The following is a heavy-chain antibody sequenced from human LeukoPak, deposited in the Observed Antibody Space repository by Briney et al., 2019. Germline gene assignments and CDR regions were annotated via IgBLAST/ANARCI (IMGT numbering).Heavy chain of an antibody. D-gene: IGHD1-26*01. CDR1: GGSITSYY. J-gene: IGHJ4*02. CDR2: IYYSGST. CDR3: ARGVDSGSYFFDY. V-gene: IGHV4-59*01. Sequence: PSETLSLTCIVSGGSITSYYWSWIRQPSGKGLEWIGYIYYSGSTNYNPSLKSRVTISVDTSKNQFSLKLSSVTAADTAVYYCARGVDSGSYFFDYWGQGTLVTVSS.